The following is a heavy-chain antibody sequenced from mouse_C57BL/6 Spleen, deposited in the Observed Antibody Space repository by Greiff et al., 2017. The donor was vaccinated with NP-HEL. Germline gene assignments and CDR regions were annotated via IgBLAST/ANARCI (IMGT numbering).Heavy chain of an antibody. J-gene: IGHJ2*01. CDR3: ARHYYGSSAYYFDY. V-gene: IGHV1-26*01. CDR2: INPNNGGT. CDR1: GYTFTDYY. D-gene: IGHD1-1*01. Sequence: VQLQQSGPELVKPGASVKISCKASGYTFTDYYMNWVKQSHGKSLEWIGDINPNNGGTSYNQKFKGKATLTVDKSSSTAYMELRSLTSEDSAVYYCARHYYGSSAYYFDYWGQGTTLTVSS.